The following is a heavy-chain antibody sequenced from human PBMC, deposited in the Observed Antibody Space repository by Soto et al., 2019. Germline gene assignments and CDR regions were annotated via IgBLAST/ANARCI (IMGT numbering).Heavy chain of an antibody. CDR3: AKDLVDGSGSYYKASY. CDR2: ISGSGGST. D-gene: IGHD3-10*01. J-gene: IGHJ4*02. V-gene: IGHV3-23*01. Sequence: EVQLLESGGGLVQPGGSLRLSCAASGFTFSSYAMSWVRQAPGKGLEWVSAISGSGGSTYYADSVKGRFTISRDNSKNTLYLQMNSLRAEDTAVYYCAKDLVDGSGSYYKASYWGQGTLVTVSS. CDR1: GFTFSSYA.